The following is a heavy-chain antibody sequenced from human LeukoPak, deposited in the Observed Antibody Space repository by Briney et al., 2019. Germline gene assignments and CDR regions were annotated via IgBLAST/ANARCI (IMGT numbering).Heavy chain of an antibody. CDR1: GYTFTNFG. CDR3: ARGGGTRVYYFDY. D-gene: IGHD3-16*01. V-gene: IGHV1-18*01. J-gene: IGHJ4*02. Sequence: ASVKVSCKASGYTFTNFGVAWVRRAPGQGLEWMAWISAYNGNPNYAQKFQGRVTMPTDTSTSTAYMEWRNLTSDETAVYFCARGGGTRVYYFDYWGQGTLVTVSS. CDR2: ISAYNGNP.